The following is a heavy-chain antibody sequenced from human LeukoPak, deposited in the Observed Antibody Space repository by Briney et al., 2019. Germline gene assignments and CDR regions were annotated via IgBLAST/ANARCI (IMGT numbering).Heavy chain of an antibody. CDR1: GFTFRSYE. Sequence: GGSLRLSCGASGFTFRSYEMNWVRQAPGKGLEWVSYISSSGSAIDYADSVKGRFTISRDNAKNSLYLQMNSLKAEDTGVYYCARLGSSWNNFDYWGQETLVTVSS. J-gene: IGHJ4*02. V-gene: IGHV3-48*03. CDR2: ISSSGSAI. D-gene: IGHD6-13*01. CDR3: ARLGSSWNNFDY.